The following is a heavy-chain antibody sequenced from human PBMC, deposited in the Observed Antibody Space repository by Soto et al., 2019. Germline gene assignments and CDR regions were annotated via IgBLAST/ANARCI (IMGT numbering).Heavy chain of an antibody. V-gene: IGHV1-69*12. D-gene: IGHD3-22*01. CDR2: IIPILGTA. CDR3: ARVPSSYDSSGYYSFGWYFDL. CDR1: GGTFSSYA. J-gene: IGHJ2*01. Sequence: QVQLVQSGAEVKKPGSSVKVSCKASGGTFSSYAISWVRQVPGQGLEWMGGIIPILGTANYAQKFQGRVTITADESTSTAYMELSSLRSEDTAVYYCARVPSSYDSSGYYSFGWYFDLWGRGTLVTVSS.